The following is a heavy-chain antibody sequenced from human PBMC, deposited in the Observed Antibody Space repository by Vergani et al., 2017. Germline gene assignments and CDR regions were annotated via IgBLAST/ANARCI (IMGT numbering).Heavy chain of an antibody. CDR1: GGSFSGYY. V-gene: IGHV4-34*01. J-gene: IGHJ4*02. CDR2: INHSGST. CDR3: ARVPPYCSSTSCYTKAFDY. D-gene: IGHD2-2*02. Sequence: QVQLQQWGAGLLKPSETLSLTCAVYGGSFSGYYWSWIRQPPGKGLEWIGEINHSGSTNYNPSLKSRVTISVDTSKNQFSLKLSSVTAADTAVYYCARVPPYCSSTSCYTKAFDYWGQGTLVTVSS.